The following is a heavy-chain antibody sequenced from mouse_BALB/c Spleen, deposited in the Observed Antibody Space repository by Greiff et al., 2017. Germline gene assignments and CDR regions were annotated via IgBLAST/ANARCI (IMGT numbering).Heavy chain of an antibody. Sequence: EVKLMESGGDLVKPGGSLKLSCAASGFTFSSYGMSWVRQTPDKRLEWVATISSGGSYTYYPDSVKGRFTISRDNAKNTLYLQMSSLKSEDTAMYYCARRGITTGYAMDYWGQGTSVTVSS. J-gene: IGHJ4*01. V-gene: IGHV5-6*02. D-gene: IGHD2-4*01. CDR2: ISSGGSYT. CDR3: ARRGITTGYAMDY. CDR1: GFTFSSYG.